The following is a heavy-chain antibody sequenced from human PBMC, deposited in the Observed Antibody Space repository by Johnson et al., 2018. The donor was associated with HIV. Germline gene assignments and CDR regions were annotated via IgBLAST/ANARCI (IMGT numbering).Heavy chain of an antibody. CDR3: AKDWAYRSSPIYAFDI. V-gene: IGHV3-30*18. Sequence: QMLLVESGGGVVQPGRSLRLSCAGSGFTFSSYGMHWVRQAPGKGLEWVAVISYDGSNKYYADSVKGRFTISRDHSKNTLYLHMNSLRAEDTAMYYCAKDWAYRSSPIYAFDIWGQGTMVTVSS. J-gene: IGHJ3*02. CDR1: GFTFSSYG. D-gene: IGHD6-13*01. CDR2: ISYDGSNK.